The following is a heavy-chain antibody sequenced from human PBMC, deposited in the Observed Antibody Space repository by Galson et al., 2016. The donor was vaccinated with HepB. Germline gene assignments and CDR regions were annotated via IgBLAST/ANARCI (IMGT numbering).Heavy chain of an antibody. CDR2: INPNSGGT. CDR3: AREATTVSGMDV. V-gene: IGHV1-2*02. CDR1: GYTFTGYY. D-gene: IGHD4-17*01. J-gene: IGHJ6*02. Sequence: SCKASGYTFTGYYMHWVRQAPGQGLEWMGRINPNSGGTNYEQKFQGRVTMTRDTSISTAYMELSRLSSDDTAVYSCAREATTVSGMDVWGQGTTVTVSS.